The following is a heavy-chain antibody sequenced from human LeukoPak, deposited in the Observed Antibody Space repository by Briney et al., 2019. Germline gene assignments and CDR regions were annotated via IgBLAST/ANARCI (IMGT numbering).Heavy chain of an antibody. J-gene: IGHJ4*02. CDR2: IYSGGNT. V-gene: IGHV3-66*01. CDR1: GLTVSSNY. D-gene: IGHD5-18*01. CDR3: VKARGIQLWLPGDY. Sequence: GGSLRLSCAASGLTVSSNYMNWVRQAPGKGLEWVSVIYSGGNTYYADSVKGRFIISRDNSKNTVYLQISSLRAEDTAVYYCVKARGIQLWLPGDYWGQGTLVTVSS.